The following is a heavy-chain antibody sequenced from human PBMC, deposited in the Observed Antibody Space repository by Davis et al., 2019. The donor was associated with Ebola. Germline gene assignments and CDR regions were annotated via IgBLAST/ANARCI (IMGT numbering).Heavy chain of an antibody. J-gene: IGHJ3*02. CDR1: GFTFSSYW. CDR3: ARDHSGGAFDI. CDR2: IKQDGSEK. V-gene: IGHV3-7*01. Sequence: PGGSLRLSCAASGFTFSSYWMSWVRQAPGKGLEWVANIKQDGSEKYYVDSVKGRFTISRDNAKNTLYLQMNSLRAEDTAVYYCARDHSGGAFDIWGQGTMVTVSS. D-gene: IGHD1-26*01.